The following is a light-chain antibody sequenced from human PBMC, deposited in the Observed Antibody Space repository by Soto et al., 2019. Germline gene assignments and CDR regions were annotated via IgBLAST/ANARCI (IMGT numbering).Light chain of an antibody. CDR1: QSVASSH. Sequence: ESVLTQSPGTLSLCPGARATLSCRASQSVASSHLAWYRQKPGQTPRLLLYDASSRATGIPDRIIGSGSGRDFTVTIRRLESEGSAVHSCLQYASGLLALGPGDQVDI. CDR3: LQYASGLLA. V-gene: IGKV3-20*01. J-gene: IGKJ3*01. CDR2: DAS.